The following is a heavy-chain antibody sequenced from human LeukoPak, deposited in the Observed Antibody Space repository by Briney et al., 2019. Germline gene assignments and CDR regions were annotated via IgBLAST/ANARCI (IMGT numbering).Heavy chain of an antibody. J-gene: IGHJ4*02. Sequence: SETLSLTCTVSAASIRNNHWSWIRQPPGEGLEWIGYTYSTGSTSHNPSLKSRVTISVDTSKNQFSLNLTSVTAADTAVYYCARRFYYDGHHDSWGQGTLVTVSS. CDR1: AASIRNNH. V-gene: IGHV4-59*08. CDR3: ARRFYYDGHHDS. D-gene: IGHD3-22*01. CDR2: TYSTGST.